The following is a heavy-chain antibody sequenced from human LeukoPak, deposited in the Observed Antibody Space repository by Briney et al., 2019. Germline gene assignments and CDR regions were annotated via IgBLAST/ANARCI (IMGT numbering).Heavy chain of an antibody. V-gene: IGHV5-51*03. CDR3: ASGSSYGDYVGNYFDY. Sequence: GESLKISCKGSGYSFTSYWNGWGRQMPGKGLEGMGIIFPGDSDTRYSPSFQGQVTISADKSISTAYLQWSSLKASDTAMYYCASGSSYGDYVGNYFDYWGQGTLVTVSS. CDR1: GYSFTSYW. D-gene: IGHD4-17*01. CDR2: IFPGDSDT. J-gene: IGHJ4*02.